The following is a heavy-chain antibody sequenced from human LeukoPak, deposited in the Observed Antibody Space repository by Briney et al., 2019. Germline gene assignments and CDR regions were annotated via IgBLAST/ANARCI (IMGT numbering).Heavy chain of an antibody. CDR3: ARDGDYDWYFDL. CDR1: SGSISGHY. CDR2: IYYSGST. D-gene: IGHD4-17*01. J-gene: IGHJ2*01. Sequence: SETLSLTCTVSSGSISGHYWSWIRQPPGKGLEWIGYIYYSGSTNYNPSLNSRTTISLDTSKSQFSLKLNSVTAADTAVYYCARDGDYDWYFDLWGRGTLVTVSS. V-gene: IGHV4-59*11.